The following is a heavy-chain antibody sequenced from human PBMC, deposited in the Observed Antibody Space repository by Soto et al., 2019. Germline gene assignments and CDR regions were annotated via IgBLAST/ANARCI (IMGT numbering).Heavy chain of an antibody. V-gene: IGHV3-7*03. Sequence: EVQLVQSGGGLVQPGGSLRLSCVGSGFTFTDFYMNWVRQAPGKGLEWVANIRPDGTETNYVESVKGRFTTSRDNAKNSLFLQMNGLRADEPAVYYCGGWGGRDYTTCGQGILVTVSS. CDR3: GGWGGRDYTT. CDR1: GFTFTDFY. J-gene: IGHJ5*02. D-gene: IGHD4-17*01. CDR2: IRPDGTET.